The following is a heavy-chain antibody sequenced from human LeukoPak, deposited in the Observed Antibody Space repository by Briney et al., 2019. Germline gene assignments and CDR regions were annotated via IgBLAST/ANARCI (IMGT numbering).Heavy chain of an antibody. CDR1: GGSISSYY. D-gene: IGHD4-17*01. J-gene: IGHJ4*02. Sequence: PSETLSLTCTVSGGSISSYYWSWIRQPPGKGLGWIGYIYYSGSTNYNPSLKSRVTISVDTSKNQFSLRLSSVTAADTAVYYCARHTPYGDLATHFDYWGQGTLVTVSS. CDR3: ARHTPYGDLATHFDY. V-gene: IGHV4-59*08. CDR2: IYYSGST.